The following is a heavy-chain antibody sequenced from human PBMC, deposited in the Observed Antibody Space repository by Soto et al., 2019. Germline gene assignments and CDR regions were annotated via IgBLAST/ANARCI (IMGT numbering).Heavy chain of an antibody. J-gene: IGHJ6*02. CDR3: ARGLGGRMDD. CDR1: GTIFSSYT. V-gene: IGHV1-69*08. CDR2: IIPILGET. D-gene: IGHD3-16*01. Sequence: QVQLVQSGAEVKKPGSSVRVSCKASGTIFSSYTISWVRQAPGQGLEWMGRIIPILGETNSAQKFQGRVTLTADKSTKKAYMELNSLRLEDTAVYYCARGLGGRMDDWGQGTTVTVSS.